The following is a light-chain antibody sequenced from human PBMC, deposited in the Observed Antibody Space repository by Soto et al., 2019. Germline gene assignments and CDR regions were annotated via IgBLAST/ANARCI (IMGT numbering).Light chain of an antibody. V-gene: IGLV2-14*01. J-gene: IGLJ3*02. CDR2: EVS. CDR3: SSYTSSSTLV. Sequence: QSVLTQPASVSGSPGQSITISCTGTSSDVGGYNYVSWYQQHPGKAPKLMIYEVSNRPSGVYNRFSGSKSGNTASLTSSGLQAEDEADYYCSSYTSSSTLVFGGGTKLTVL. CDR1: SSDVGGYNY.